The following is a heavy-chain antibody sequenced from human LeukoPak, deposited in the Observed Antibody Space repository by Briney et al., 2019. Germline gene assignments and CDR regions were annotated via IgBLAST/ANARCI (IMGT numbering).Heavy chain of an antibody. CDR2: ISGSGDDT. J-gene: IGHJ4*02. CDR3: AAPHRGYSYGYFDY. D-gene: IGHD5-18*01. Sequence: GGSLRLSCAASGFTFSTYAMNWVRQAPGKGLEWVSGISGSGDDTFYADSVKGRFTISRDNSKNTVYLQMYSLRAEDTAVYYCAAPHRGYSYGYFDYWGQGTLVTVSS. V-gene: IGHV3-23*01. CDR1: GFTFSTYA.